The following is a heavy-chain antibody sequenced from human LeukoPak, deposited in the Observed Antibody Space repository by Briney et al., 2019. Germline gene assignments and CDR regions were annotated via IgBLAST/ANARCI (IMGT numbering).Heavy chain of an antibody. Sequence: GGSLRLSCAASGFTFSSYSMNWVRQGPGKGLEWVSGIKWNGGSTGYADSVKGRFTISRDNAKNSLYLQMNSLRVEDTALYYCARDLLGSATSYSSGAWDYWGQGTLVTVSS. CDR3: ARDLLGSATSYSSGAWDY. CDR2: IKWNGGST. J-gene: IGHJ4*02. CDR1: GFTFSSYS. D-gene: IGHD3-9*01. V-gene: IGHV3-20*04.